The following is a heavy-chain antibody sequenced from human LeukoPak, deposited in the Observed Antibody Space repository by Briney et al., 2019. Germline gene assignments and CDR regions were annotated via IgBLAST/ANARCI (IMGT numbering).Heavy chain of an antibody. V-gene: IGHV3-23*01. Sequence: PGGSLRLSCAASGFTFSNYAMSWVRQAPGKGPEWVAAISDSGGSTYYADSVRGRFTISRENSKSTLYLHMNSLRPEDTALYYCAKGDTPLVPTDFWGQGTLVTVSS. CDR1: GFTFSNYA. CDR3: AKGDTPLVPTDF. J-gene: IGHJ1*01. D-gene: IGHD5-18*01. CDR2: ISDSGGST.